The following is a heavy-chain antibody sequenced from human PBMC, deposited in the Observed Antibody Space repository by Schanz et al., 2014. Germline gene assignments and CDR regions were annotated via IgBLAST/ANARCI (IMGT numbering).Heavy chain of an antibody. CDR2: VPFDGSQK. J-gene: IGHJ5*01. CDR1: GFTFSSYA. CDR3: AKQHIVRGVIYLNWFDS. D-gene: IGHD3-10*01. V-gene: IGHV3-30*18. Sequence: QVQLVESGGGVVQPGRSLRLSCAASGFTFSSYALHWVRQAPGKGLEWVAFVPFDGSQKFYADSVKGRFTMSRDNSKNTVHLQMNSLRAEDTAVYYCAKQHIVRGVIYLNWFDSWGQGTLVIVSS.